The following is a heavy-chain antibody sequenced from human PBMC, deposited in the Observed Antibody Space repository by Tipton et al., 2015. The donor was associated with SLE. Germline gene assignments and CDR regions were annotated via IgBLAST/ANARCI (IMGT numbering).Heavy chain of an antibody. D-gene: IGHD3-10*01. Sequence: AISGSGGSTYYADSVKGRFTISRDNSKNTLYLQMNSLRAEDTAVYYCAKDGEEGYYGSGSYLDYWGQGTLVTVSS. CDR3: AKDGEEGYYGSGSYLDY. J-gene: IGHJ4*02. V-gene: IGHV3-23*01. CDR2: ISGSGGST.